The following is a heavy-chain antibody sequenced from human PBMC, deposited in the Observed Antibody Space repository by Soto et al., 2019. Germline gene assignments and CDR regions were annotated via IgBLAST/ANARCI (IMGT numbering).Heavy chain of an antibody. J-gene: IGHJ4*02. D-gene: IGHD5-18*01. CDR2: INVNNDNT. V-gene: IGHV1-3*01. CDR3: ARSSFTAVDY. CDR1: GYTFTSHT. Sequence: QVQLVQSGTEVKKSGASVKISCKASGYTFTSHTIHWVRQAPGQRLEWMAWINVNNDNTKYSHKFQGRVTLTIDTSASTVYMNLSSLRSEDTAVYYCARSSFTAVDYWGQGTLVSVSS.